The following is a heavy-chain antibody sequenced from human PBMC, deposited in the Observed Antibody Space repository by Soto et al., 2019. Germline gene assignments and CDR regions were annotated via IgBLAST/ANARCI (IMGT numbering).Heavy chain of an antibody. CDR3: AREGCSSTSCYSTLFYYYYMDV. D-gene: IGHD2-2*01. Sequence: PGGSLRLSCAASGFTFSSYSMNWVRQAPGKGLEWVSSISSSSSYIYYADSVKGRFTISRDNAKNSLYLQMNSLRAEDTAVYYCAREGCSSTSCYSTLFYYYYMDVWGKGTTVTVSS. CDR2: ISSSSSYI. V-gene: IGHV3-21*01. J-gene: IGHJ6*03. CDR1: GFTFSSYS.